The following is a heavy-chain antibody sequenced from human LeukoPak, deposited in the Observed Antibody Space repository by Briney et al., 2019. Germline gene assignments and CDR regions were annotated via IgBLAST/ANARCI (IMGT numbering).Heavy chain of an antibody. CDR3: ARQMFSTVSPFNY. V-gene: IGHV4-59*01. Sequence: SETLPLTCTVSGGSISSYYWSWIRQPPGKGLEWIGYIYYSGSTNYNPSLKSRVTISVDTSKNQFSLKLRSVTAADTAVYYCARQMFSTVSPFNYWGQGALVTVSS. J-gene: IGHJ4*02. D-gene: IGHD4-17*01. CDR1: GGSISSYY. CDR2: IYYSGST.